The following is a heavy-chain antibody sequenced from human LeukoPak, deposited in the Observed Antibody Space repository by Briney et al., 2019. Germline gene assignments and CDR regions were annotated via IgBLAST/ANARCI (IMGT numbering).Heavy chain of an antibody. CDR3: VRSLTAREYFQR. CDR2: IHSTGRYE. V-gene: IGHV3-30*02. D-gene: IGHD6-6*01. CDR1: ALTFTSSG. J-gene: IGHJ1*01. Sequence: CMTLSRPVAALTFTSSGMHCVRQTPGNGMEWVAFIHSTGRYEYYADSVKGRFTISRDNSKNTLSLQMSSLRVEDTAVYYCVRSLTAREYFQRWGQGTLVTVSA.